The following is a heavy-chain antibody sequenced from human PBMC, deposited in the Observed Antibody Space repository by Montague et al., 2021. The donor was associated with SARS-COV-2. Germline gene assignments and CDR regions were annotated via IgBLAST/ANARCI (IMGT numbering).Heavy chain of an antibody. D-gene: IGHD3-9*01. CDR2: IDWDDDK. CDR3: ARRTYDILTGYDYGMDV. V-gene: IGHV2-70*11. CDR1: GGSISSGGYY. Sequence: TLSLTCTVSGGSISSGGYYWSWIRQPPGKALEWLARIDWDDDKYYSTSLKTRLTISKDTSKNQVVLTMTNMDPVDTATYYCARRTYDILTGYDYGMDVWGQGTRSPSP. J-gene: IGHJ6*02.